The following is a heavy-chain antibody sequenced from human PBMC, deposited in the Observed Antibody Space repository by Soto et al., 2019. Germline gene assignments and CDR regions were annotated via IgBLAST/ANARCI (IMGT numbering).Heavy chain of an antibody. V-gene: IGHV3-23*01. J-gene: IGHJ2*01. CDR2: ISGSGGST. CDR1: GFTFSSYA. CDR3: AKEAPNIAAAGGGYFDL. D-gene: IGHD6-13*01. Sequence: EVQLLESGGGLVQPGGSLRLSCAASGFTFSSYAMSWVRQAPGKGLEWVSAISGSGGSTYYADSVKGRFTISRDNSKNTLYLQMNSLRAEDTAVYYGAKEAPNIAAAGGGYFDLWGRGTLVTVSS.